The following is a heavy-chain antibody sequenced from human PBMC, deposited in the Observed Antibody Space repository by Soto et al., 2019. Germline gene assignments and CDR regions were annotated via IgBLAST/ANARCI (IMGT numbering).Heavy chain of an antibody. CDR2: ISAYNGNT. J-gene: IGHJ6*03. Sequence: GTSVKLSCEASGYTFTSYGISWVRQAPGQGLEWMGWISAYNGNTNYAQKLQGRVTMTTDTSTSTAYMELRSLRSDDTAVYYCARAEAVAPDYYMDVWGKGTTVTVSS. CDR3: ARAEAVAPDYYMDV. V-gene: IGHV1-18*01. D-gene: IGHD6-19*01. CDR1: GYTFTSYG.